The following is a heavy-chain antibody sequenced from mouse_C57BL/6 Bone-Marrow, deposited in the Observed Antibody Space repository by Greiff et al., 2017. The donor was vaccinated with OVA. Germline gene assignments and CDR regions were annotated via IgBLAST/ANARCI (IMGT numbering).Heavy chain of an antibody. CDR3: AREGTMIRDYYYAMDY. D-gene: IGHD2-4*01. V-gene: IGHV3-6*01. CDR1: GYSITSGYY. Sequence: VQLQQSGPGLVKPSQSLSLTCSVTGYSITSGYYWNWIRQFPGNKLEWMGYISYDGSNNYNPSLKNRISITRDTSKNQFFLKLNSVTTEDTATYYCAREGTMIRDYYYAMDYWGQGTSVTVSS. CDR2: ISYDGSN. J-gene: IGHJ4*01.